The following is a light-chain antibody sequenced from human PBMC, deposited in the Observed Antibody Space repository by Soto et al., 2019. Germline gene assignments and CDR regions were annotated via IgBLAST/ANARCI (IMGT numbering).Light chain of an antibody. CDR3: LLYYGGTGV. V-gene: IGLV7-43*01. CDR2: GTS. J-gene: IGLJ3*02. Sequence: QAVVTKEPSLTVSPGGTVPVTCASSTGADTSGYDANWFQQKRGQVPRSSIDGTSQKHSWTPARFSGSLLGGKAALTLSGLQPEDEDEDYCLLYYGGTGVFVGGTKLTVL. CDR1: TGADTSGYD.